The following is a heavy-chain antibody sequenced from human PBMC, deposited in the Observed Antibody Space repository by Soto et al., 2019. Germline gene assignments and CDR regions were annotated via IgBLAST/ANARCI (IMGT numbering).Heavy chain of an antibody. CDR3: ARTSCSGGSCYKIDY. CDR1: GGSISRGGYY. D-gene: IGHD2-15*01. V-gene: IGHV4-31*03. J-gene: IGHJ4*02. Sequence: QVQLQESGPGLVKPSQTLSLTCTVSGGSISRGGYYWSWIRQHPGKGLEWIGYIYYSGSTYYNPSLKSRVTISVDTSKNQFSLKLSSVTAADTAVYYCARTSCSGGSCYKIDYWGQGTLVTVSS. CDR2: IYYSGST.